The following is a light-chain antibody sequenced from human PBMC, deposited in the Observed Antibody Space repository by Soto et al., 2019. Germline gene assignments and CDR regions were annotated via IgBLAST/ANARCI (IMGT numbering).Light chain of an antibody. CDR3: QQSYDSTFT. Sequence: AIQMTQSPSSLSASVGDRVTITWRASQDIRNDLGWFQKKQGKAPKILINTASTLQSGVSSRLSGSGYGTDLTRTISSMKYEDFETYVCQQSYDSTFTFGPGTKVDIK. J-gene: IGKJ3*01. CDR2: TAS. V-gene: IGKV1-6*01. CDR1: QDIRND.